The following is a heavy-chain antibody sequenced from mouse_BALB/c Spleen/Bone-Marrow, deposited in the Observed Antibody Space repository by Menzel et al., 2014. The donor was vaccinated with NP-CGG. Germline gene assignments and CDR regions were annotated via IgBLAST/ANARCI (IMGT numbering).Heavy chain of an antibody. CDR3: ARGGDDFSLDY. Sequence: VQLQQSGTELVMPGASVKMSCKASGYAFTDRWIHWVKQRPGQGLEWIGAIDTSDSYTYYNQKFKGKATLTVDESSSTAYIHLSSLTSEDSAVYYCARGGDDFSLDYWGQRTSVTVSS. J-gene: IGHJ4*01. V-gene: IGHV1-69*01. D-gene: IGHD2-4*01. CDR2: IDTSDSYT. CDR1: GYAFTDRW.